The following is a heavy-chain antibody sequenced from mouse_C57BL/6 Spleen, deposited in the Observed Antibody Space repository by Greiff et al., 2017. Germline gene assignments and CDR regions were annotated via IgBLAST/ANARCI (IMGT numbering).Heavy chain of an antibody. V-gene: IGHV1-54*01. CDR1: GYAFTNYL. CDR3: ARGGRSYYFDY. J-gene: IGHJ2*01. Sequence: QVQLQQSGAELVRPGTSVKVSCKASGYAFTNYLIEWVKQRPGQGLEWIGVINPGSGGTNYNEKFKGKATLTADKSSSTAYMQLSSLTSEDSADYFCARGGRSYYFDYWGQGTTLTVSS. CDR2: INPGSGGT. D-gene: IGHD1-1*01.